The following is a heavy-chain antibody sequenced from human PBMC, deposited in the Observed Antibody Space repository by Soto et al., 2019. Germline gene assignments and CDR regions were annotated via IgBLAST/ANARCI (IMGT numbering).Heavy chain of an antibody. CDR2: ISGNDGKT. Sequence: ASVKVSCKASGYRFSNHGISWVRQAPGQGLEWMGWISGNDGKTKYARKFQGRVTMTTDTSTSTAYMEMNSLRHDDTAVYYCARDRSYSGYNFHALDIWGQGTMVTVSS. V-gene: IGHV1-18*01. D-gene: IGHD5-12*01. J-gene: IGHJ3*02. CDR3: ARDRSYSGYNFHALDI. CDR1: GYRFSNHG.